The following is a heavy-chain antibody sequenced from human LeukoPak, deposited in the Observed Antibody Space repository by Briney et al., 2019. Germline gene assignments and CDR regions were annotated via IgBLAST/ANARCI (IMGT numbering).Heavy chain of an antibody. CDR3: AKDPSTLTSTDDY. CDR1: GFTFSSYG. J-gene: IGHJ4*02. V-gene: IGHV3-23*01. Sequence: PGGSLRLSCVGSGFTFSSYGMTWVRQAPGKGLEWVSTISASGGSTHHADSVKGRFAISRDNFKNTLYLQMSSLRAEDTAVYYCAKDPSTLTSTDDYWGQGTLVTVSS. CDR2: ISASGGST.